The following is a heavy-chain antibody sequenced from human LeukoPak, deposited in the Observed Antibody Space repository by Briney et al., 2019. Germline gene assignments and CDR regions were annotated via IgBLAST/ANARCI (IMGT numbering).Heavy chain of an antibody. D-gene: IGHD2-15*01. J-gene: IGHJ4*02. CDR3: ASIGYCSGGSCYGTGVFDY. CDR1: GSTFSDYY. Sequence: PGGSLRLSCAASGSTFSDYYMSWIRQAPGKGLEWVSYISSSGSTIYYADSVKGRFTISRDNAKNSLYLQMNSLRAEDTAVYYCASIGYCSGGSCYGTGVFDYWGQGTLVTVSS. CDR2: ISSSGSTI. V-gene: IGHV3-11*01.